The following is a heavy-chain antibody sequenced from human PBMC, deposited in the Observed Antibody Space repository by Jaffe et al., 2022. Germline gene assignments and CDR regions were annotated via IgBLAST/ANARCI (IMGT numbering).Heavy chain of an antibody. V-gene: IGHV1-18*01. J-gene: IGHJ6*03. Sequence: QVQLVQSGAEVKKPGASVKVSCKASGYTFTSYGISWVRQAPGQGLEWMGWISAYNGNTNYAQKLQGRVTMTTDTSTSTAYMELRSLRSDDTAVYYCARDLEEIWSGPFPNRGGYSMDVWGKGTTVTVSS. CDR2: ISAYNGNT. D-gene: IGHD3-16*01. CDR1: GYTFTSYG. CDR3: ARDLEEIWSGPFPNRGGYSMDV.